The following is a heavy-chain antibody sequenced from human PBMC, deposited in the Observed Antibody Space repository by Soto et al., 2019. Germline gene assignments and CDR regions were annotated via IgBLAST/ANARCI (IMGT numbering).Heavy chain of an antibody. Sequence: QVQLQESGPGQVKPSETLSLTCTVSGGSITNIYWSWIRQPPGKGLEWIGYIYSDGNTKYNPSLRSRVTMSVATSKNQFSLRLTSVTAADTAVYHCARGGWSLDYWGQGTLVTVSA. J-gene: IGHJ4*02. CDR1: GGSITNIY. V-gene: IGHV4-59*01. D-gene: IGHD2-15*01. CDR2: IYSDGNT. CDR3: ARGGWSLDY.